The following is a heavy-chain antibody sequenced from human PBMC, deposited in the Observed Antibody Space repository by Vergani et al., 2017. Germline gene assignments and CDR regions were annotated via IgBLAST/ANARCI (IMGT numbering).Heavy chain of an antibody. V-gene: IGHV3-7*01. D-gene: IGHD6-19*01. CDR3: AKDTSSGGGAVAGMYFQH. J-gene: IGHJ1*01. Sequence: EVQLVESGGGLVQPGGSLRLSCAASGFTFSNFWMSWVRQAPGKGLEWVANIKQDGSEKYYVDSVKGRFTISRDNAKNSLYLQMNSLRAEDTAVYYCAKDTSSGGGAVAGMYFQHWGQGTLVTVSS. CDR2: IKQDGSEK. CDR1: GFTFSNFW.